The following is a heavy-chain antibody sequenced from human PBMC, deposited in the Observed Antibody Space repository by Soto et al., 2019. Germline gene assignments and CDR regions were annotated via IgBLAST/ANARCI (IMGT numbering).Heavy chain of an antibody. Sequence: EEQLLESGGGLVRPGGSLRLSCAASGFTFRSYAMSWVRQAPGKGLEWVSAITASADTTYYADSVKGRFTISRDNSKNTMYVRMKSLRGEDTDVYYCARVRPLRDCTRTSCLGAFDIWGQGTMVTVS. CDR2: ITASADTT. CDR1: GFTFRSYA. CDR3: ARVRPLRDCTRTSCLGAFDI. J-gene: IGHJ3*02. V-gene: IGHV3-23*01. D-gene: IGHD2-2*01.